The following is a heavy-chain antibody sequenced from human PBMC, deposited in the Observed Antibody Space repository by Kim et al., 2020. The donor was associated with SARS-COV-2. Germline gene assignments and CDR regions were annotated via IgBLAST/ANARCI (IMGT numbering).Heavy chain of an antibody. D-gene: IGHD1-26*01. V-gene: IGHV3-23*01. J-gene: IGHJ4*02. CDR2: ISESDST. CDR3: AKHSGSGHLDY. Sequence: GGSLGLSCAASGFTFRSYAMSWVRQAPGKGLEWVSAISESDSTHYADTVKGRFTISRENSKTALYLQMNSLTTEDTATYYCAKHSGSGHLDYWGQGALVTVSS. CDR1: GFTFRSYA.